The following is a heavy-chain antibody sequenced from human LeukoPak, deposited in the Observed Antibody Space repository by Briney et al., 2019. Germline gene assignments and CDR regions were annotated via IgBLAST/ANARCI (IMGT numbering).Heavy chain of an antibody. Sequence: ASVKASCKASGYTFTDYYMHWVQQAPGKGLEWMGRVDPEDGETIYAEKFQGRVTITADTSTDTAYMELSSLRSEDTAVYYCATDSYYDSNDFDYWGQGTLVTVSS. CDR1: GYTFTDYY. D-gene: IGHD3-22*01. V-gene: IGHV1-69-2*01. J-gene: IGHJ4*02. CDR2: VDPEDGET. CDR3: ATDSYYDSNDFDY.